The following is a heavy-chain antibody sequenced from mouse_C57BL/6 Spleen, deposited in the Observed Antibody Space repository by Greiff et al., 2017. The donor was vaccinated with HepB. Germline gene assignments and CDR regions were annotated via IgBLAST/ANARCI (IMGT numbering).Heavy chain of an antibody. CDR3: AGVTTVVARNWYFDV. CDR1: GYSITSGYY. V-gene: IGHV3-6*01. Sequence: EVKLLESGPGLVKPSQSLSLTCSVTGYSITSGYYWNWIRQFPGNKLEWMGYISYDGSNNYNPSLKNRISITRDTSKNQFCLKLNSVTTEDTATYYCAGVTTVVARNWYFDVWGTGTTVTVSS. D-gene: IGHD1-1*01. CDR2: ISYDGSN. J-gene: IGHJ1*03.